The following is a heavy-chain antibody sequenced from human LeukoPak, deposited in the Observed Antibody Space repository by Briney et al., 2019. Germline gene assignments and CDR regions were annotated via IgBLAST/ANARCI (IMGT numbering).Heavy chain of an antibody. CDR3: ARKGSSWSTQFDY. CDR2: VYYSGST. CDR1: GDSITSYY. V-gene: IGHV4-59*08. J-gene: IGHJ4*02. D-gene: IGHD6-13*01. Sequence: PSETLSLTCTVSGDSITSYYWSWIRQPPGKGLEWIGYVYYSGSTSYNPSLKSRVTISVDTSKKQFSLRLSSVTAADTALYYCARKGSSWSTQFDYWGQGTLVTVSS.